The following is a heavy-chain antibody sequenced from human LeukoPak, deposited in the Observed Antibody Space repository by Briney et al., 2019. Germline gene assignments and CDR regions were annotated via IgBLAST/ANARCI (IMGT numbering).Heavy chain of an antibody. Sequence: GGVPRLSLGSPGFTSCKFWMSWVRQAPGKGLEWVANIKEDGSEKNYVDSVKGRFTISRDNAKNSLYLQMNSLRAEETAVYYCTRDSFGLWVDYWGQGTLVTVSS. J-gene: IGHJ4*02. D-gene: IGHD3-16*01. CDR2: IKEDGSEK. CDR3: TRDSFGLWVDY. CDR1: GFTSCKFW. V-gene: IGHV3-7*01.